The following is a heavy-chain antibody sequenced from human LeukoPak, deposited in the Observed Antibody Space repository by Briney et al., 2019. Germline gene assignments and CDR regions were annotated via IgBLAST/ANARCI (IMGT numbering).Heavy chain of an antibody. Sequence: GGSLRLSCAASGFTFSSYWMHWVRQAPGKGLVWVSRINSDGSSTSYADSVKGRFTISRDNAKNTLYLQMNSLRAEDTAVYYWARNEAAYDVWSGYYVTEYNWFDPWGEGTLVTVSS. V-gene: IGHV3-74*01. J-gene: IGHJ5*02. D-gene: IGHD3-3*01. CDR2: INSDGSST. CDR1: GFTFSSYW. CDR3: ARNEAAYDVWSGYYVTEYNWFDP.